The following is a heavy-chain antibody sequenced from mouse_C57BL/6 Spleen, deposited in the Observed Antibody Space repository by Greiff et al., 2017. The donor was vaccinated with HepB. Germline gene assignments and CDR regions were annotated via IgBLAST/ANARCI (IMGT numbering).Heavy chain of an antibody. J-gene: IGHJ4*01. Sequence: VQLQQPGAELVKPGASVKLSCKASGYTFTSYWMQWVKQRPGQGLEWIGEIDPSDSYTNYNQKFKGKATLTVDTSSSTAYMQLSSLTSEDSAVYYCARKGNYDYDVGNAMDYWGQGTSVTVSS. V-gene: IGHV1-50*01. CDR3: ARKGNYDYDVGNAMDY. D-gene: IGHD2-4*01. CDR1: GYTFTSYW. CDR2: IDPSDSYT.